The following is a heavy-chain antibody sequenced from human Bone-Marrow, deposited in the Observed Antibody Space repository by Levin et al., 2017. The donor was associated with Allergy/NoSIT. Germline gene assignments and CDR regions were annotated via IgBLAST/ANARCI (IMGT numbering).Heavy chain of an antibody. CDR1: GGSISSYY. V-gene: IGHV4-59*01. CDR3: ARDRTVTTNKVFYYGMDL. J-gene: IGHJ6*02. Sequence: SETLSLTCTVSGGSISSYYWSWIRQPPGKGLEWIGYISYSGSTNYNPSLKSRVTISVDTSKNQFSLKLTSVTAADTAVYYCARDRTVTTNKVFYYGMDLWGQGTTVTVSS. CDR2: ISYSGST. D-gene: IGHD4-17*01.